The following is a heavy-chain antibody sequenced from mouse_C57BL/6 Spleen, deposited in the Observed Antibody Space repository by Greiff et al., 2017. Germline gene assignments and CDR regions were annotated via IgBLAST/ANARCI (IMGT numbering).Heavy chain of an antibody. J-gene: IGHJ3*01. D-gene: IGHD2-4*01. CDR1: GYTFTSYW. CDR3: ARWGYDYRAWFAY. CDR2: INPRNGGT. V-gene: IGHV1-53*01. Sequence: QVQLQQPGTELVKPGASVKLSCKASGYTFTSYWMHWVKQRPGQGLEWIGNINPRNGGTNYNEKFKSKATLTVDKSSSTAYMQLSSLTSEDSAVYYCARWGYDYRAWFAYWGQGTLVTVSA.